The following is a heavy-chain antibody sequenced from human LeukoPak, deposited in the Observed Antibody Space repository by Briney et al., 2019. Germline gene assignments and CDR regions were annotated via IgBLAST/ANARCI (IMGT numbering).Heavy chain of an antibody. CDR1: GFTFSSYR. CDR3: ARDPGGIAVPGLGFAFDI. D-gene: IGHD6-19*01. CDR2: ISSTSNYI. Sequence: GGSLRLSCAASGFTFSSYRMDWVRQAPGKGLEWVSSISSTSNYIYYADSVKGRFTISRDNAKDSLFLQMNSLRAEDTAVYYCARDPGGIAVPGLGFAFDIWGQGTMVTVSS. V-gene: IGHV3-21*01. J-gene: IGHJ3*02.